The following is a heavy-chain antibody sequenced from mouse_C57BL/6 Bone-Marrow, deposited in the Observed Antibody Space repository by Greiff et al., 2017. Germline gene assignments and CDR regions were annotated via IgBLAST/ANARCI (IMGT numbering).Heavy chain of an antibody. CDR1: GYNFTSYG. Sequence: VQLQQSGAELARPGASVKLSCKASGYNFTSYGISWVKQRTGQGLEWIGEIYPRSGNTYYNAKFKGKATLTADKSSSTAYMELRSLTSEDSAVYFWARLDYDYDDAMVYGGQGTSVPVSS. V-gene: IGHV1-81*01. CDR2: IYPRSGNT. J-gene: IGHJ4*01. CDR3: ARLDYDYDDAMVY. D-gene: IGHD2-4*01.